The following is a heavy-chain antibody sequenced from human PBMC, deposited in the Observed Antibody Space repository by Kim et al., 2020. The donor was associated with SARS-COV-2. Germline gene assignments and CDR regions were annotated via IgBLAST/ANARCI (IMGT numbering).Heavy chain of an antibody. CDR1: GFTFSSYW. V-gene: IGHV3-7*01. CDR2: IKQDGNQK. D-gene: IGHD6-19*01. CDR3: ARDGDLYSSGKDAFDI. Sequence: GGSLRLTCAASGFTFSSYWMTWVRQAPGKGLEWVANIKQDGNQKYYVDSVKGRFTISRDNAKNSLYLQMNSLRAEDTAVYYCARDGDLYSSGKDAFDIWG. J-gene: IGHJ3*02.